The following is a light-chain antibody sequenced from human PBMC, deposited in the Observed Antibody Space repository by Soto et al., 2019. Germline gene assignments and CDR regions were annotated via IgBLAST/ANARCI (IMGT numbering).Light chain of an antibody. CDR1: QSVTSY. V-gene: IGKV3-20*01. J-gene: IGKJ4*01. CDR2: GAS. Sequence: IVLTQSPCTLSLSAGERATLSWGASQSVTSYLAWYQQKPGQAPRLLIYGASSRATGIPDRFSGSGSGTDFTLTISRLEPQDFAVYYCQQYRSSPPLTFGGGAKVDIK. CDR3: QQYRSSPPLT.